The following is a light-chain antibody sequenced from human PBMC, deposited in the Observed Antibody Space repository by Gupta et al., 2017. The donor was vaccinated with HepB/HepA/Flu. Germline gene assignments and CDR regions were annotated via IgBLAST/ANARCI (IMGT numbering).Light chain of an antibody. Sequence: EPVLTQFPCTLSLSPGERATLSCRARQSVNRIYLAWYQQKPGQAPRLLIYGASNRATGIPDRFSGSGSGTDXTLTISXLEPEDFAVYYCQQYGSSHPIIFGXGTRLEIK. CDR2: GAS. CDR1: QSVNRIY. V-gene: IGKV3-20*01. CDR3: QQYGSSHPII. J-gene: IGKJ5*01.